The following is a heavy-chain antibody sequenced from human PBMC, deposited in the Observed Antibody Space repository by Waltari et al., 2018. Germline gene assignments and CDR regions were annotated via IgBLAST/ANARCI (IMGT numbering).Heavy chain of an antibody. D-gene: IGHD6-13*01. CDR3: AMAAGTLY. CDR1: GFTLSTRW. CDR2: INQDGREK. V-gene: IGHV3-7*01. Sequence: EVQLVESGGGLVQPGGSLRLSCAASGFTLSTRWMSWVRQAPGKGLEWVANINQDGREKYYLDSMKGRVTISRDNAKNSLFLQMDSLRAEDTAVYFCAMAAGTLYWGQGTLVTVSS. J-gene: IGHJ4*02.